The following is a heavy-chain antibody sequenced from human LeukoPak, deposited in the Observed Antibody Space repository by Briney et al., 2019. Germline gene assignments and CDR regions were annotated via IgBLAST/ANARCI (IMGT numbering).Heavy chain of an antibody. V-gene: IGHV3-7*01. CDR3: ATSDY. J-gene: IGHJ4*02. CDR1: EFTLSRYW. Sequence: QPGGSLRLSCAASEFTLSRYWMSWVRQAPGKGLEWVANINQDGSEKYYVDSVKGRFTISRDNAKNSLYLQMNSLRAEGTAVYYCATSDYWGQGTLVTVSS. CDR2: INQDGSEK.